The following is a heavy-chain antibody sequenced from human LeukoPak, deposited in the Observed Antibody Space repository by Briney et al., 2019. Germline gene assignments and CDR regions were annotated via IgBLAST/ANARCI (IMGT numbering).Heavy chain of an antibody. J-gene: IGHJ4*02. D-gene: IGHD4-17*01. CDR3: ARNNGDSAFGDY. CDR1: GFRFSNYA. CDR2: IYSGGST. V-gene: IGHV3-66*02. Sequence: GGSLRLSCTASGFRFSNYAMNWVRQAPGKGLEWVSVIYSGGSTYYADSVKGRFTISRDNSKNTLYLQMNSLRAEDTAVYYCARNNGDSAFGDYWGQGTLVTVSS.